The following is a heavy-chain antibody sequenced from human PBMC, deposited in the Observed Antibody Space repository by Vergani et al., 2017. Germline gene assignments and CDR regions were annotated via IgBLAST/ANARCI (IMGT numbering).Heavy chain of an antibody. D-gene: IGHD3-9*01. CDR1: GGTFSSYA. J-gene: IGHJ5*02. V-gene: IGHV1-69*01. Sequence: QVQVVQSGAEVKKPGSSVKVSCKASGGTFSSYAISWVRQAPGQGLEWMGGIIPIFGTANYAQKFQGRVTITADESTSTAYMELSSLRSEDTAVYYCARRAYYDILTGYDWFDPWGQGTLVTVSS. CDR2: IIPIFGTA. CDR3: ARRAYYDILTGYDWFDP.